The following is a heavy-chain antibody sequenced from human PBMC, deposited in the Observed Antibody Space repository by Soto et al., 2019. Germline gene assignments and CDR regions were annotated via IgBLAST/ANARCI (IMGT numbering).Heavy chain of an antibody. Sequence: QLQLQESGSGLVKPSQTLSLTCAVSGGSISSGGYSWSWVRQPPGKGLEWIGYIYHSGSTYYNPSLKSRVPLSVDRSKNQFSVNLSSVTAADTAVYYCARAMVRGVRFFDYWGQGTLVTVSS. V-gene: IGHV4-30-2*01. J-gene: IGHJ4*02. CDR1: GGSISSGGYS. D-gene: IGHD3-10*01. CDR3: ARAMVRGVRFFDY. CDR2: IYHSGST.